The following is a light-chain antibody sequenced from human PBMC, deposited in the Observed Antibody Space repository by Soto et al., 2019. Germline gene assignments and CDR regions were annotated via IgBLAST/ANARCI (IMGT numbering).Light chain of an antibody. CDR1: QSLLYIDGYNY. Sequence: DIVMPQSPVSLAVTPGEPASISCTSSQSLLYIDGYNYLDWYLQKPGQPPQLLIYSASNRASGVPDRFSGSGSGTDFTLNISRVEAEDVGVYFCMQARQTPFTFGPGTKVDIK. CDR2: SAS. CDR3: MQARQTPFT. V-gene: IGKV2-28*01. J-gene: IGKJ3*01.